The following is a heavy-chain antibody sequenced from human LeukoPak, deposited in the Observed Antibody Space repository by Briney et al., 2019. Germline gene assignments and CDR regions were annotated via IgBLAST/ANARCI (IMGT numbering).Heavy chain of an antibody. V-gene: IGHV3-23*01. Sequence: GGSLRLSCAASGFTFSSYGMSWVRQAPGKGLEWVSAISGSGGSTYYADSVKGRFTISRDNSKNTLYLQMNSLRAEDTAVYYCAKDRGYTDYGDYLGLFDYWGQGTLVTVSS. D-gene: IGHD4-17*01. CDR2: ISGSGGST. CDR1: GFTFSSYG. J-gene: IGHJ4*02. CDR3: AKDRGYTDYGDYLGLFDY.